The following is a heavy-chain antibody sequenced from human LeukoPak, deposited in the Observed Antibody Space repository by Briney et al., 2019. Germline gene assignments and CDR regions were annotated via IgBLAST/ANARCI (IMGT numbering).Heavy chain of an antibody. CDR2: ISYDGSNK. CDR3: AKDDGIAAAGNFDY. D-gene: IGHD6-13*01. CDR1: GFTFSSYG. V-gene: IGHV3-30*18. Sequence: QPGRSLRLSCAASGFTFSSYGMHWVRQAPGKGLEWVAVISYDGSNKYYADSVKGRFTISRDNSKNTLYLQMNSLRAEDTAVYYCAKDDGIAAAGNFDYWGQGTPVTVSS. J-gene: IGHJ4*02.